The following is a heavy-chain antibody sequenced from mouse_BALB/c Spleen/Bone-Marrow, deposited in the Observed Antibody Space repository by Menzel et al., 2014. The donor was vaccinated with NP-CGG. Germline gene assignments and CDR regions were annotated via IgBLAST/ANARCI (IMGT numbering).Heavy chain of an antibody. CDR3: TRQYGNYYAMDY. CDR2: IYPPDSYT. CDR1: GYTFTSYW. J-gene: IGHJ4*01. Sequence: VQLQESGAELVRPGASVKVSCKASGYTFTSYWINWVKQRPGQGLEWIGNIYPPDSYTNYNQNFKDKATLTVDKSSSTAYMQLSSPTSEDSAVYYCTRQYGNYYAMDYWGQGTSVTASS. V-gene: IGHV1S126*01. D-gene: IGHD2-10*02.